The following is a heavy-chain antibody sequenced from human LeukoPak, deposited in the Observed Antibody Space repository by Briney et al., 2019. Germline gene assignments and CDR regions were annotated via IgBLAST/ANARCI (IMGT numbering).Heavy chain of an antibody. CDR1: GIHFSTSG. CDR3: AKGLDWFDP. D-gene: IGHD3/OR15-3a*01. CDR2: ISGSGETT. V-gene: IGHV3-23*01. Sequence: GGSLRLSCAASGIHFSTSGMSWVRQAPGKGLEWVSGISGSGETTYYADSVEGRFTISRDNSNSTLFLHMSSLKVEDTAIYYCAKGLDWFDPWGQGTLVTVSS. J-gene: IGHJ5*02.